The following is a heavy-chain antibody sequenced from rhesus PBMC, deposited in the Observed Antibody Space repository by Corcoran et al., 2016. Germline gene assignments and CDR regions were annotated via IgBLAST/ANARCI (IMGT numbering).Heavy chain of an antibody. J-gene: IGHJ2*01. V-gene: IGHV3S18*01. CDR2: INSAGSST. CDR3: ARARSSYFWYFDI. CDR1: GFSCSSDS. D-gene: IGHD4-29*01. Sequence: EVQLVDPGGGLAKPGGFLRISCAADGFSCSSDSMSWVRQAPGKGLEWNSGINSAGSSTYYADSVKGRFTISRENAKNTLYLQMDSLRAEDTAVYYCARARSSYFWYFDIWGPGTPITISS.